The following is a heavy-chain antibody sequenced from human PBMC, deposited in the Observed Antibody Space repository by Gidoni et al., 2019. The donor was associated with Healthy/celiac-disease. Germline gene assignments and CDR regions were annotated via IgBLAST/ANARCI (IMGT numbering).Heavy chain of an antibody. CDR2: IYSGGST. CDR3: ARSVGDIVVVPAAMQDAFDI. CDR1: GFTVSRNY. J-gene: IGHJ3*02. V-gene: IGHV3-53*01. Sequence: EVQLVESGGGLIQPGGSLRLSCAASGFTVSRNYMSWVRQAPGKGLEWGSVIYSGGSTYYADSVKGRFTISRDNSKNTLYLQMNSLRAEDTAVYYCARSVGDIVVVPAAMQDAFDIWGQGTMVTVSS. D-gene: IGHD2-2*01.